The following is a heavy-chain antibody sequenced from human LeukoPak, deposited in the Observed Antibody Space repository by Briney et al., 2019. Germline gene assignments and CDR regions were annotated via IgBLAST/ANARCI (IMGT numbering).Heavy chain of an antibody. V-gene: IGHV5-51*01. CDR1: GYSFTSCW. CDR2: IYPGESDT. J-gene: IGHJ4*02. CDR3: ARRSRGEATRAYFDY. D-gene: IGHD5-24*01. Sequence: GESLKISRKGSGYSFTSCWIGWVRQMPGKGLEWMGIIYPGESDTRYSPSFQGQVPISADASISTAYLQWSSLNGSDTGMYYCARRSRGEATRAYFDYWGQGTLVTVSS.